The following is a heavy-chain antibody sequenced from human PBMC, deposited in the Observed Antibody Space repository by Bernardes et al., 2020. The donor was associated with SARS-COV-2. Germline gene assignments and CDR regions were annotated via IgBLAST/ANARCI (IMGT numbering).Heavy chain of an antibody. CDR3: ATMVRGDGGNFDY. Sequence: GGSLRLSCAASGFTFDDYAMHWVRQAPGKGLEWVSGISWNSGSIGYADSVKGRFTISRDNAKNSLYLQMNSLRAEDTALYYCATMVRGDGGNFDYWGQGTLVTVSS. CDR1: GFTFDDYA. D-gene: IGHD3-10*01. V-gene: IGHV3-9*01. J-gene: IGHJ4*02. CDR2: ISWNSGSI.